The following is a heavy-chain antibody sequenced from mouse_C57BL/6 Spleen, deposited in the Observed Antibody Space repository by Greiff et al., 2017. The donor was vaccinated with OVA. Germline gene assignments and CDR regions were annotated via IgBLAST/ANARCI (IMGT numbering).Heavy chain of an antibody. V-gene: IGHV1-22*01. D-gene: IGHD2-5*01. Sequence: VQLQQSGPELVKPGASVKMSCKASGYTFTDYNMHWVKQSHGKSLEWIGNINPNNGGTSYKQKFKGKATLTVNKSSSTAYMELRSLTSDDSAVYYCARNAYYSNCVGYAMGYWGQGASVTVSS. CDR2: INPNNGGT. J-gene: IGHJ4*01. CDR3: ARNAYYSNCVGYAMGY. CDR1: GYTFTDYN.